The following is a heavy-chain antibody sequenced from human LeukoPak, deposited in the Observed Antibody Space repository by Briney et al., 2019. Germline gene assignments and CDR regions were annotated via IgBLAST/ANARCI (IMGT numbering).Heavy chain of an antibody. Sequence: SETLSLTCTVSGGSISSYYWSWIRQPPGKGLEWSGYIYYSGSTNYNPSLNSRLTISVDTSKNQFSLKLSSVTAADTAVYYCARGSSGYPNGGDYWGQGTLVTVSS. CDR2: IYYSGST. V-gene: IGHV4-59*01. CDR1: GGSISSYY. D-gene: IGHD5-12*01. CDR3: ARGSSGYPNGGDY. J-gene: IGHJ4*02.